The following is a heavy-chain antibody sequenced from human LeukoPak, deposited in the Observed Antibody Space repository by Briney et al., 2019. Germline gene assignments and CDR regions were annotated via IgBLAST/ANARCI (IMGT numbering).Heavy chain of an antibody. CDR3: ARGFSSGWYNWFDP. CDR1: GYTFTSYD. Sequence: GASVKVSCKASGYTFTSYDINWVRQATGQGLEWMGWMNPNSGNTGYAQKFQGRVTMTRNTSISTAYMELSSLRSEDTAVYYCARGFSSGWYNWFDPRGQGTLVTVSS. V-gene: IGHV1-8*01. CDR2: MNPNSGNT. D-gene: IGHD6-19*01. J-gene: IGHJ5*02.